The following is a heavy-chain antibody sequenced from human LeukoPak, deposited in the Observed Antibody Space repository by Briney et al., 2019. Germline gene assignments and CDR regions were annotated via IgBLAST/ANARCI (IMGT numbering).Heavy chain of an antibody. CDR2: IYSGGRT. Sequence: SGGSLILSCAASGFTVSSNYMSWVRQAPGKGLEWVSVIYSGGRTYYADSVKGRFTISRDNSKNTLYLQMNSLRAEDTAVYYCARESNSGYYLSYWGQGTLVTVSS. J-gene: IGHJ4*02. CDR1: GFTVSSNY. D-gene: IGHD3-22*01. CDR3: ARESNSGYYLSY. V-gene: IGHV3-66*01.